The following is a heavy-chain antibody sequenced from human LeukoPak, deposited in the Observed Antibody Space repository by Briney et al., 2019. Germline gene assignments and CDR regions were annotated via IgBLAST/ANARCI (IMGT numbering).Heavy chain of an antibody. CDR1: GFTFSSYA. V-gene: IGHV3-23*01. CDR3: AKDFRDSSGYYYPYYFDY. J-gene: IGHJ4*02. D-gene: IGHD3-22*01. CDR2: ISGSGGST. Sequence: GGSLRLSRAASGFTFSSYAMSWVRQAPGKGLEWVSAISGSGGSTYYADSVKGRFTISRDNSMNTLYLQMNSLRAEDTAVYYCAKDFRDSSGYYYPYYFDYWGQGTLVTVSS.